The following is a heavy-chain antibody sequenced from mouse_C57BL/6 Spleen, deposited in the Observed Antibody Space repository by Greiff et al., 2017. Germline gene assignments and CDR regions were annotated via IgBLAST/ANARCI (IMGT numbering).Heavy chain of an antibody. CDR2: INPSTGGT. J-gene: IGHJ3*01. Sequence: EVQLVESGPELVKPGASVKISCKASGYSFTGYYMNWVKQSPEKSLEWIGEINPSTGGTTYNQKFKAKATLTVDKSSSTAYMQLKSLTSEDSAVYYCASYDYDWFAYWGQGTLVTVSA. V-gene: IGHV1-42*01. D-gene: IGHD2-4*01. CDR3: ASYDYDWFAY. CDR1: GYSFTGYY.